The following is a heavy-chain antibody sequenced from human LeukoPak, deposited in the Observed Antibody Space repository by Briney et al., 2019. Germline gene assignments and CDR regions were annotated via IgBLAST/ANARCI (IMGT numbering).Heavy chain of an antibody. V-gene: IGHV3-15*01. CDR2: VKSKIAAGTT. Sequence: PGGSLRLSCAASGITFKNAWMNCVRQAPGKGLEWVSRVKSKIAAGTTDYAAPVKGRFTISRDDSKNTLYLQMSSLKVEDTADYYCTSGLGWLRPIDSWGQGTLVTVSS. J-gene: IGHJ4*02. CDR3: TSGLGWLRPIDS. D-gene: IGHD5-12*01. CDR1: GITFKNAW.